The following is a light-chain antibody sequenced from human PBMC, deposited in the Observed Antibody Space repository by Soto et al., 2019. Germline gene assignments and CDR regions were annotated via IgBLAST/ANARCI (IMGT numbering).Light chain of an antibody. J-gene: IGKJ1*01. Sequence: EIVMTQSPATLSVSPGERVTLSCRASQSVSSNLAWYQQKPGQAPRLLIYGASTRATGIPARFSGSGSGTEFTLPISSLQSEDFAVYYCQQYNNWWTFGQGTKVEIK. CDR3: QQYNNWWT. CDR2: GAS. V-gene: IGKV3-15*01. CDR1: QSVSSN.